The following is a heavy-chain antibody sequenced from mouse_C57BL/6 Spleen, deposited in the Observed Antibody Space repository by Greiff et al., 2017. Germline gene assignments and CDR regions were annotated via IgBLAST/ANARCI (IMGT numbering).Heavy chain of an antibody. J-gene: IGHJ3*01. Sequence: QVQLQQSGAELARPGASVKLSCKASVYTFTSYGISWVKQRTGQGLEWIGEIYPRSGNTYYNEKFKGKATLTADKSSSTAYMELRSLTSEDSAVYFCARRVTTVVEGAWFAYWGQGTLVTVSA. D-gene: IGHD1-1*01. CDR1: VYTFTSYG. V-gene: IGHV1-81*01. CDR2: IYPRSGNT. CDR3: ARRVTTVVEGAWFAY.